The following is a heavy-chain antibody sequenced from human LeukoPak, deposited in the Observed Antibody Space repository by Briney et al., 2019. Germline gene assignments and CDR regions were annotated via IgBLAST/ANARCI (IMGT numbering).Heavy chain of an antibody. J-gene: IGHJ4*02. CDR1: GGSISSYY. D-gene: IGHD3-22*01. V-gene: IGHV4-59*01. CDR2: IYYSGST. Sequence: PSETLSLTCTVSGGSISSYYWSWIRQPQVKGLEWIGYIYYSGSTNYNPSLKSRVTISVDTSKNQFSLKLSSVTAADTAVYYCARGIYSSGWILDYWGQGTLVTVSS. CDR3: ARGIYSSGWILDY.